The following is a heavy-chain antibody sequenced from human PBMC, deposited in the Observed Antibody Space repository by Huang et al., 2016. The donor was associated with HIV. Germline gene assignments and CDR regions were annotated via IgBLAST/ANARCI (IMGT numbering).Heavy chain of an antibody. Sequence: EVQLVESGGGLVQPGGSLRLSCAASGFSISSYWVHWARQAPGKGLVWVSRISRDGSSTRYAASVKGRFTIPRDNAKNTLYLQMNSLRAADTAVYYCARDPRIQSWLNFFDYWGQGTLVSVSS. CDR1: GFSISSYW. CDR3: ARDPRIQSWLNFFDY. J-gene: IGHJ4*02. V-gene: IGHV3-74*01. CDR2: ISRDGSST. D-gene: IGHD3-22*01.